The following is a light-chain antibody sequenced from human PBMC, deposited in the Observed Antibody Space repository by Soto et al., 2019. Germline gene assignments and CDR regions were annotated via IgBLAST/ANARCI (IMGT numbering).Light chain of an antibody. CDR1: SSDVGGYNY. CDR2: EVS. V-gene: IGLV2-8*01. CDR3: NSYAGSNILV. Sequence: QSALTQPPSASGSPGQSVTISCTGTSSDVGGYNYVSWYQQHPGKAPKLMIYEVSKRPSGVPDRFSGSKSGNTASLTVSGLQAEEEADYYCNSYAGSNILVFGGGTNLPVL. J-gene: IGLJ3*02.